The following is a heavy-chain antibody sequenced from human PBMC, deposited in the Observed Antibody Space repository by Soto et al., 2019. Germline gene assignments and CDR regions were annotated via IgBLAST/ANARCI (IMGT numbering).Heavy chain of an antibody. CDR1: GFIFSRYK. V-gene: IGHV5-51*01. CDR2: INPGNSDT. CDR3: MRSYGDAYYFYYGMDV. J-gene: IGHJ6*02. Sequence: PGESLKISCEGSGFIFSRYKIGWVRQMPGNGLEWMGIINPGNSDTTYSPSFQGQVTISADNSINTAYLQWSSLRASDTAMYYCMRSYGDAYYFYYGMDVWGQGTTVTVSS. D-gene: IGHD2-21*02.